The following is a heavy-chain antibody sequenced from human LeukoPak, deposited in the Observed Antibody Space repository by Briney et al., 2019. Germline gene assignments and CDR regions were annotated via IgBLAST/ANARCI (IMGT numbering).Heavy chain of an antibody. CDR2: IFPGDSRI. CDR1: GYHFSNYW. CDR3: ARHPTGFPNWFDL. D-gene: IGHD2-8*02. J-gene: IGHJ5*02. Sequence: GESLKVSCKGSGYHFSNYWIAWVRQVPGKGLEYMGVIFPGDSRIEYTPSFQGRVTISADKSINTAYLQWNSLRTSDTAMYFCARHPTGFPNWFDLWGQGTLVTVSS. V-gene: IGHV5-51*01.